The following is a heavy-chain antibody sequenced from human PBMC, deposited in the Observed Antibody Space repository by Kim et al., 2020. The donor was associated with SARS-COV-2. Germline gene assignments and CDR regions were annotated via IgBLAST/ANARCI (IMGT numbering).Heavy chain of an antibody. J-gene: IGHJ4*02. V-gene: IGHV4-39*01. CDR3: ARSIITMVRGDLIDY. Sequence: PSLKSRVTISVDTSKNQFSLKLSSVTAADTAVYYCARSIITMVRGDLIDYWGQGTLVTVSS. D-gene: IGHD3-10*01.